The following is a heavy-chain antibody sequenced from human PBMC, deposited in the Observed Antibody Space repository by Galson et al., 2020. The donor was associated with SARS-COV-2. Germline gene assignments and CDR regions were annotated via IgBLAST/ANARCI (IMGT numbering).Heavy chain of an antibody. Sequence: KIGESLKISCKASGYNVNIYWIGWVRQMPGKGLEWMGIIYPYDSDTKYSPSFEGQVTISADHSISTAYLEWSILKASDTATYYCARHRTLTLYDAFDIWGPGTTVYVSS. CDR3: ARHRTLTLYDAFDI. V-gene: IGHV5-51*01. CDR1: GYNVNIYW. J-gene: IGHJ3*02. D-gene: IGHD2-15*01. CDR2: IYPYDSDT.